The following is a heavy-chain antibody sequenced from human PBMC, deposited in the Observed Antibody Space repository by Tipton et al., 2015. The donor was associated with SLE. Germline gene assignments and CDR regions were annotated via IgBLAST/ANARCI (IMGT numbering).Heavy chain of an antibody. CDR2: IHHSGNT. V-gene: IGHV4-38-2*01. Sequence: TLSLTCAVSGFSISSGYYWGWIRQPPGEGLEWIGSIHHSGNTYYNPSLKSRVTISVDTSKNQFSLKLSSVTAADTAVYYCARTLPDSSGLAFDHWGQGTLVTVSS. CDR1: GFSISSGYY. D-gene: IGHD3-22*01. CDR3: ARTLPDSSGLAFDH. J-gene: IGHJ4*02.